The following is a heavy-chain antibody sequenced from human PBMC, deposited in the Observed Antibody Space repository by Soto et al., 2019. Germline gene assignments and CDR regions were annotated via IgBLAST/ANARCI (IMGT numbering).Heavy chain of an antibody. D-gene: IGHD3-22*01. CDR2: IYYSGST. V-gene: IGHV4-31*03. Sequence: LSLTCTVSGGSISSGGGYYWSWIRQHPGKGLEWIGYIYYSGSTYYNPSLKSRVTISVDTSKNQFSLKLSSVTAADTAVYYCARSHDSSVLYFHHWGQGTLVTVSS. CDR3: ARSHDSSVLYFHH. J-gene: IGHJ1*01. CDR1: GGSISSGGGYY.